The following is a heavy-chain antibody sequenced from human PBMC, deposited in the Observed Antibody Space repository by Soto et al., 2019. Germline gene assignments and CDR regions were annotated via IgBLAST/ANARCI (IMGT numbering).Heavy chain of an antibody. CDR2: INHSGRT. D-gene: IGHD2-21*02. J-gene: IGHJ4*02. CDR1: DGSFIGYF. CDR3: ARGYVRATAYFDA. V-gene: IGHV4-34*01. Sequence: QVELQQWGPGLVKPSETLSLTCTIHDGSFIGYFWSWIRQSPEKGLEWIGEINHSGRTSYNLSLRSRVTQSVETSNHQVSLKLTSVTAADTAVYYCARGYVRATAYFDAWGQGSPVIVSS.